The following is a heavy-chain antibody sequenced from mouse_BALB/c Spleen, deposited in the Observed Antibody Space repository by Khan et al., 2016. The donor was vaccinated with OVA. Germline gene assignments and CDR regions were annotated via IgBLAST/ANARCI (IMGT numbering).Heavy chain of an antibody. CDR1: GFSLSNYG. CDR3: ARQPYYHYYIMDY. CDR2: IWSDGST. D-gene: IGHD2-10*01. J-gene: IGHJ4*01. Sequence: VELVESGPGLVAPSQSLSITCTISGFSLSNYGVHWVRQPPGKGLEWLVVIWSDGSTAYNSALNSRLTISKDNSKSQVFLKMNSLQTDDTAMYCCARQPYYHYYIMDYWGQGTSVTVSS. V-gene: IGHV2-6-1*01.